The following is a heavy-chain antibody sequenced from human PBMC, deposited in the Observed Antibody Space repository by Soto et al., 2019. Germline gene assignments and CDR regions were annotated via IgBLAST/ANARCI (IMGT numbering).Heavy chain of an antibody. CDR1: GYTFTSYA. V-gene: IGHV1-3*05. Sequence: QVQLVQSGAEEKKPGASVKVSCKASGYTFTSYAMHWVRQAPGQRLEWMGWINAGNGNTKYSQKFQGRVTITRDTAASTAYMELSSLRSEDTAVYYCARPTIGYYFDYWGQGTLVTVSS. CDR2: INAGNGNT. D-gene: IGHD5-12*01. CDR3: ARPTIGYYFDY. J-gene: IGHJ4*02.